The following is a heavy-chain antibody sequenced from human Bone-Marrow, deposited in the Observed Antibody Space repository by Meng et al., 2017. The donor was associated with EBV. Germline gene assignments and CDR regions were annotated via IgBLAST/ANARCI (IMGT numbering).Heavy chain of an antibody. V-gene: IGHV4-39*01. CDR2: VHYTGST. CDR3: ARPFPSWQSPRLDPFGA. J-gene: IGHJ5*02. D-gene: IGHD6-19*01. Sequence: LPRRESGQGQVKPSATLSLTCTVSGDSISSFYYWGWIRQPPGRGLEWIGSVHYTGSTYYSPSLKSRVTVSVDTSKNQFSLRLTSVTAADTAVYYCARPFPSWQSPRLDPFGAWGQGTLVTVSS. CDR1: GDSISSFYY.